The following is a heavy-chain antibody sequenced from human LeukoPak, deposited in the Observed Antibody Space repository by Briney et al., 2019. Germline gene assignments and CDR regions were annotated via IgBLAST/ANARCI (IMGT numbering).Heavy chain of an antibody. CDR3: ARLGYCSGGSCPHPVDY. J-gene: IGHJ4*02. D-gene: IGHD2-15*01. Sequence: KPSETLSLTCTVSGGSISSYYRSWIRQPPGKGLEWIGYIYYSGSTNYNPSLKSRVTISVDTSKNQFSLKLSSVTAADTAVYYCARLGYCSGGSCPHPVDYWGQGTLVTVSS. CDR2: IYYSGST. CDR1: GGSISSYY. V-gene: IGHV4-59*08.